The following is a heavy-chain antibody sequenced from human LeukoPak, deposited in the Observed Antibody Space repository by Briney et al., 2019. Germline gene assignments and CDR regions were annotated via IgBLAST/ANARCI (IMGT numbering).Heavy chain of an antibody. Sequence: GGSLRLSCAASGFTFSSYAMSWVRQAPGKGLEWVSAISGGGGSTYYADSVKGRFTISRDNSKNTLYLQMNSLRAEDTAVYYCAKWAPLLWFGDNSNVDAFDIWGKGTTVTVSS. CDR2: ISGGGGST. D-gene: IGHD3-10*01. J-gene: IGHJ3*02. V-gene: IGHV3-23*01. CDR3: AKWAPLLWFGDNSNVDAFDI. CDR1: GFTFSSYA.